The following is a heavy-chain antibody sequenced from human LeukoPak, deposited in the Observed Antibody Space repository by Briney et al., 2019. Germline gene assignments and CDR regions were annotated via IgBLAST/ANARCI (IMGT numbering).Heavy chain of an antibody. D-gene: IGHD5-12*01. Sequence: ASVKVSCMASGYTYTGHYMHWVRQAPGQGLEWMGWINPNSGGTNYAQKFQGRVTMTRDTSIGTAYMELSRLRSDDTAGYYWSRDRSSSGYDSETSTDYWGQGTLVTVSS. CDR2: INPNSGGT. V-gene: IGHV1-2*02. CDR1: GYTYTGHY. CDR3: SRDRSSSGYDSETSTDY. J-gene: IGHJ4*02.